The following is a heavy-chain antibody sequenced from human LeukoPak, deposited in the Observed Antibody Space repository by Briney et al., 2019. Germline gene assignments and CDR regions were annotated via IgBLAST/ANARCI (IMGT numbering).Heavy chain of an antibody. CDR2: IYYSGST. V-gene: IGHV4-59*11. D-gene: IGHD1-26*01. CDR3: ARQFPTRGWFDP. J-gene: IGHJ5*02. CDR1: GGSISSHY. Sequence: SETLSLTCTVSGGSISSHYWSWVRQPPGKGLEWVGYIYYSGSTNYNPSLKRRVTISVDTSKKQFSLKLSSVTAADTAVYYCARQFPTRGWFDPWGQGTLVTVSS.